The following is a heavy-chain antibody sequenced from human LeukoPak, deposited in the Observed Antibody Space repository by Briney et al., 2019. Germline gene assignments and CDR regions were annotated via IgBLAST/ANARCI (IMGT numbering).Heavy chain of an antibody. J-gene: IGHJ6*02. V-gene: IGHV4-59*01. CDR1: GGSISSYY. Sequence: SETLSLTCTVSGGSISSYYWGWIRQPPGKGLEWIGYIYYSGSRSYSPSLKSRVTISVDTSKNQFSLKLSSVTAADTAVYYCARILWFGESYGMDVWGQGTTVTVSS. CDR2: IYYSGSR. CDR3: ARILWFGESYGMDV. D-gene: IGHD3-10*01.